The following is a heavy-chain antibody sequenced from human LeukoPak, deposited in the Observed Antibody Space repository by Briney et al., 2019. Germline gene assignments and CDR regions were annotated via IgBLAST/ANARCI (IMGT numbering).Heavy chain of an antibody. CDR2: INANSGGT. J-gene: IGHJ3*02. D-gene: IGHD3-22*01. Sequence: GASVKVSCKASGYTFTGYYMHWVRQAPGQGLEWMGWINANSGGTNYAQKFQGRVTMTRDTSISAAYMELSRLRSDDTAVYYCARGRGHYDSSDYYYEGDGFDIWGQGTMVTVSS. CDR3: ARGRGHYDSSDYYYEGDGFDI. V-gene: IGHV1-2*02. CDR1: GYTFTGYY.